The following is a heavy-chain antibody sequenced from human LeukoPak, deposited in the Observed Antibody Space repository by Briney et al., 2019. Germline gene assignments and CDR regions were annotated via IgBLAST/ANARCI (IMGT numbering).Heavy chain of an antibody. CDR2: ISYDGSNK. D-gene: IGHD5-12*01. V-gene: IGHV3-30-3*01. J-gene: IGHJ4*02. Sequence: PGSSLRLSCAASGFIFSSYAMHWVRQAPGKGLEWLALISYDGSNKYYADSVKGRFTISRDNSKNTLYLQMNSLRAEDTAVYYCASDSSGSHFDYWGQGTLVTVSS. CDR1: GFIFSSYA. CDR3: ASDSSGSHFDY.